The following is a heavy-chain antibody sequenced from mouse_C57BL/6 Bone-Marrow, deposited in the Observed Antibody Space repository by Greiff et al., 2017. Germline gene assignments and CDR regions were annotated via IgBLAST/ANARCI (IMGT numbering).Heavy chain of an antibody. Sequence: VQLQQPGAELVKPGASVKMSCKASGYTFTSYWITWVKQRPGQGLEWIGDIYPGSGSTNYNEKFKSKATLTVDTSSSTAYMQLSSLTSEDSAVYYCARPGSYGSPWYFDVWGTGTTVTVSS. CDR2: IYPGSGST. D-gene: IGHD1-1*02. J-gene: IGHJ1*03. CDR3: ARPGSYGSPWYFDV. V-gene: IGHV1-55*01. CDR1: GYTFTSYW.